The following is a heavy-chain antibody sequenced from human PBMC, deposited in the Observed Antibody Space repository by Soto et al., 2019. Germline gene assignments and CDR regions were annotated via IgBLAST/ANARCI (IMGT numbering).Heavy chain of an antibody. D-gene: IGHD3-3*01. Sequence: PGGSLRLSCTASGFTFGDYAMSWVRQAPGKGLEWGGFIRSKAYGGTTEYAASVKGRFTISRDDSKSIAYLQMNSLKTEDTAVYYCTRVGEVDFWSGYFDYWGQGTLVTVSS. CDR2: IRSKAYGGTT. CDR3: TRVGEVDFWSGYFDY. J-gene: IGHJ4*02. V-gene: IGHV3-49*04. CDR1: GFTFGDYA.